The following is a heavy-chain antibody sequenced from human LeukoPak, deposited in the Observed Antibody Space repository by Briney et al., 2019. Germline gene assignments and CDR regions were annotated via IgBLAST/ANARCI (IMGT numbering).Heavy chain of an antibody. CDR3: ARDSVAMSTIRDFGY. CDR2: ISAYNGDT. D-gene: IGHD5-24*01. V-gene: IGHV1-18*01. Sequence: GASVKVFCKASGYTFTSYGFSWVRQAPGRGLEWMGWISAYNGDTNYAQKLQGRVTMTTDTSTSTAYMELRSLRSDDTAVYYCARDSVAMSTIRDFGYWGQGTLVTVSS. CDR1: GYTFTSYG. J-gene: IGHJ4*02.